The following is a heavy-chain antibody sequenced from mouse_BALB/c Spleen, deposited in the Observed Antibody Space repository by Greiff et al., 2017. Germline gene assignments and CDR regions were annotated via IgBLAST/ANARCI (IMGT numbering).Heavy chain of an antibody. CDR3: ARQREFGSTTVVPYAMDY. Sequence: VQGVESGPDLVAPSQSLSITCTVSGFSLTSYGVHWVRQPPGKGLEWLVVIWSDGSTTYNSALKSRLSISKDNSKSQVFLKMNSLQTDDTAMYYCARQREFGSTTVVPYAMDYWGQGTSVTVSS. V-gene: IGHV2-6-2*01. CDR2: IWSDGST. CDR1: GFSLTSYG. J-gene: IGHJ4*01. D-gene: IGHD1-1*01.